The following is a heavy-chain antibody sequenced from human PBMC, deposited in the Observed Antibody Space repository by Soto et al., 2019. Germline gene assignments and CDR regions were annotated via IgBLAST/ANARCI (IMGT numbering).Heavy chain of an antibody. D-gene: IGHD2-15*01. J-gene: IGHJ4*02. Sequence: ASVKVSCKASGYTFTSYGISWVRQAPGQGLEWMGWISAYNGNTNYAQKLQGRVTMTTDTSTSTAYMELRSLRSDDTAVYYCASVYCSGGSCYYPLFDYWGQGTLVTVSS. CDR2: ISAYNGNT. CDR3: ASVYCSGGSCYYPLFDY. V-gene: IGHV1-18*01. CDR1: GYTFTSYG.